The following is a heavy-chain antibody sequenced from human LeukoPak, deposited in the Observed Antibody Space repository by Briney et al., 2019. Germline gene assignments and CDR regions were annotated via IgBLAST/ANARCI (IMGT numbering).Heavy chain of an antibody. CDR1: GFTFSSYG. Sequence: GGSLRLSCAASGFTFSSYGMHWVRQAPGKGLEWVAVISYDGSNKYYADSVKGRFTISRDNSKNTLYLQMNSLRAEDTAVYYCARDSSSWYYFDYWGQGTLVTVSS. V-gene: IGHV3-30*03. J-gene: IGHJ4*02. CDR2: ISYDGSNK. CDR3: ARDSSSWYYFDY. D-gene: IGHD6-13*01.